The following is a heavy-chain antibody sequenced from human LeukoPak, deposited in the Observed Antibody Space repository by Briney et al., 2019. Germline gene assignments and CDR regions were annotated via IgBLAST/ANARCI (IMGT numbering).Heavy chain of an antibody. Sequence: PSETLSLTCTVSGYSFSSGYYWGWIRQPPGKGLEWIGSMYHSGSTYYNPSLKSRVTISVDTSKNQVSLKLTSVTAADTAVYYCARVPGPNWFDPWGQGTLVTVSS. CDR1: GYSFSSGYY. CDR3: ARVPGPNWFDP. CDR2: MYHSGST. J-gene: IGHJ5*02. V-gene: IGHV4-38-2*02.